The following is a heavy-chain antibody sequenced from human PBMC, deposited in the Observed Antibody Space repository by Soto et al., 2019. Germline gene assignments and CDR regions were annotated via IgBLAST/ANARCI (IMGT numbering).Heavy chain of an antibody. CDR3: ARSDHYYYDSSGYWDY. CDR2: IYYSGST. CDR1: GRSISSYY. Sequence: SETLSLTCTVSGRSISSYYWSWIRQPPGKGLEWIGYIYYSGSTNYNPSLKSRLTISVDTSKNQFSLKLSSVTAADTAVYYCARSDHYYYDSSGYWDYWGQGTLVTVS. J-gene: IGHJ4*02. V-gene: IGHV4-59*08. D-gene: IGHD3-22*01.